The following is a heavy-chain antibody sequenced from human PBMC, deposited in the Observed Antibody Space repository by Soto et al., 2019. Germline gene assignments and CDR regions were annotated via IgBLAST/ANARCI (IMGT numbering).Heavy chain of an antibody. CDR2: IIPIFGTA. J-gene: IGHJ5*02. CDR1: GGTFSSYA. Sequence: SVKVSCKASGGTFSSYAISWVRQAPGQGLEWMGGIIPIFGTANYAQKFQGRVTITADESTSTAYMGLSSLRSEDTAVYYCARERNYGGNHWGQGTLVTVSS. D-gene: IGHD4-17*01. CDR3: ARERNYGGNH. V-gene: IGHV1-69*13.